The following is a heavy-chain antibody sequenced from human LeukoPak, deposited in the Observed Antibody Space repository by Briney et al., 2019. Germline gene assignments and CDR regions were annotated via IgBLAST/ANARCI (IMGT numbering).Heavy chain of an antibody. CDR1: GFTLSGSV. CDR3: ISQSIHYGPQAY. Sequence: PGGSLRLFCAVCGFTLSGSVMHCVPQASGKGLEWVGRIRSKANSYATAYAASVKGRFTISRDDSKNTAYLQMNSLKTEDTAVYYCISQSIHYGPQAYWGQGTLVTVSS. D-gene: IGHD4-17*01. V-gene: IGHV3-73*01. CDR2: IRSKANSYAT. J-gene: IGHJ4*02.